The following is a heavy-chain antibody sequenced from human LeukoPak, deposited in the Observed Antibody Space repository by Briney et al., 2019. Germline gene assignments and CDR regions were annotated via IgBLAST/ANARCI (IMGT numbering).Heavy chain of an antibody. D-gene: IGHD3-16*02. CDR3: AKQDPRGMITFGGVIVPGG. Sequence: SETLSLTCTVSGGSISSSNYYWGWIRQPPGKGLEWIGSIYYSGSTYYNPSLKSRVTISVDTSKNQFSLKLSSVTAADTAVYYCAKQDPRGMITFGGVIVPGGWGQGTLVTVSS. CDR2: IYYSGST. CDR1: GGSISSSNYY. V-gene: IGHV4-39*07. J-gene: IGHJ4*02.